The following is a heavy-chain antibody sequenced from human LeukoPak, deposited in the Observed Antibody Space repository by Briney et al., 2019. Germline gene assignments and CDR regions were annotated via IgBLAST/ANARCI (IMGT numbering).Heavy chain of an antibody. CDR2: ISYDGSNK. Sequence: GGSLRLSCAASGFTFSSYGMHWVRQAPGKGLEWVAVISYDGSNKYYADSVKGRFTISRDNSKNTLYLQMNGLRAEDTAVYYCASRTGYSSGDGAFDIWGQGTMLTVSS. D-gene: IGHD6-19*01. J-gene: IGHJ3*02. CDR3: ASRTGYSSGDGAFDI. CDR1: GFTFSSYG. V-gene: IGHV3-30*03.